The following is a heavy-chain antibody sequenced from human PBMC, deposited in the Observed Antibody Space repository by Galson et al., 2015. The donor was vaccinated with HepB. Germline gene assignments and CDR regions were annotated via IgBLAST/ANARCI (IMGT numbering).Heavy chain of an antibody. CDR1: GDSVSSNSAA. CDR2: TYYRSKWYN. V-gene: IGHV6-1*01. J-gene: IGHJ6*03. D-gene: IGHD3-3*01. CDR3: ARGNDFWSGRPYSYMDV. Sequence: CAISGDSVSSNSAAWNWIRQSPSRGLEWLGRTYYRSKWYNDYAVSVKSRITINPDTSKNQFSLQLNSVTPEDTAVYYCARGNDFWSGRPYSYMDVRGKGTTVTVSS.